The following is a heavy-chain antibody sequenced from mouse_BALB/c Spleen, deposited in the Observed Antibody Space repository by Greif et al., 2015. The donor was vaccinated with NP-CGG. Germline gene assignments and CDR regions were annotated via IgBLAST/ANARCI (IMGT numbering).Heavy chain of an antibody. J-gene: IGHJ4*01. V-gene: IGHV5-9-3*01. CDR2: ISSGGSYT. Sequence: EVKLEESGGGLVKPGGSLKLSCAASGFTFSSYAMSWVRQTPEKRLGWVATISSGGSYTYYPDSVKGRFTISGDNAKNTLYLQMSSLRSEDTAMYYCARGNYGNYGYYAMDYWGQGTSVTVSS. D-gene: IGHD2-1*01. CDR3: ARGNYGNYGYYAMDY. CDR1: GFTFSSYA.